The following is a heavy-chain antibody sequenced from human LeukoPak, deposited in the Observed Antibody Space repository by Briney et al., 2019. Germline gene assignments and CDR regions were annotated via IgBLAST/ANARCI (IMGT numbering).Heavy chain of an antibody. CDR1: GGTFSSYA. Sequence: SVKVSCKASGGTFSSYAISWVRQAPGQGLEWMGGIIPIFGTANYAQKFQGRVTITADKSTSTAYMELSSLRSEDTAVYYCARDPRYCSGGSCPSGFDPWGQGTLVTVSS. V-gene: IGHV1-69*06. CDR3: ARDPRYCSGGSCPSGFDP. J-gene: IGHJ5*02. CDR2: IIPIFGTA. D-gene: IGHD2-15*01.